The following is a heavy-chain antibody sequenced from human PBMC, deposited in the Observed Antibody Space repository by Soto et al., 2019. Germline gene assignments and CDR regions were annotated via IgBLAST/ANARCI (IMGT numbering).Heavy chain of an antibody. CDR2: ISSSGSTI. Sequence: GGSLRLSCEASGFTFSTSAMSWIRQAPGKGLEWVSYISSSGSTIYYADSVKGRFTISRDNAKNSLYLQMNSLRAEDTAVYYCARGPWRYTAGWFDPWGQGTLVTVSS. CDR1: GFTFSTSA. D-gene: IGHD1-20*01. J-gene: IGHJ5*02. CDR3: ARGPWRYTAGWFDP. V-gene: IGHV3-11*01.